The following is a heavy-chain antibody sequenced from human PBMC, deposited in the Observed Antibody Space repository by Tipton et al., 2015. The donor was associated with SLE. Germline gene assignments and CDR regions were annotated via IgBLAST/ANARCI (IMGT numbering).Heavy chain of an antibody. CDR2: IYYSGST. D-gene: IGHD3-22*01. Sequence: TLSLTCTVSGGSISSYYWSWIRQPPGKGLEWIGYIYYSGSTNYNPSLKSRVTISVDTSKNQFSLKLSSVTAADTAVYYCAGTLGNYYDSSGPFPHWGHGTLVTVSS. CDR3: AGTLGNYYDSSGPFPH. V-gene: IGHV4-59*08. J-gene: IGHJ1*01. CDR1: GGSISSYY.